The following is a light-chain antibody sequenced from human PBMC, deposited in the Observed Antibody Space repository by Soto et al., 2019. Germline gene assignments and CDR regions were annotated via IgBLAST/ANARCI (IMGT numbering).Light chain of an antibody. CDR2: GAS. J-gene: IGKJ3*01. V-gene: IGKV3-11*01. CDR3: HQRSNWPPS. CDR1: QSVSSL. Sequence: VLPQSPVTLSLSPGDRATLSCRASQSVSSLLAWYQQKPGQAPRLLVYGASNRATGIPARFSGSGSGTDFTLTISSLEPEDFGVYYCHQRSNWPPSFGPGTTVYVK.